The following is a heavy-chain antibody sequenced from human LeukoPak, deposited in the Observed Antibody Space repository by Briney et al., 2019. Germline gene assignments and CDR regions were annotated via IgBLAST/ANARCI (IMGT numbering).Heavy chain of an antibody. Sequence: GGSLRLSCTVSGFTVSINSMSWVRQAPGKGLEWVSFIYSGGNTHYSDSVKGRFTISRDNSKNTLYLQMNSLRAEDTAVYYCARAYCSGGSCYPYYYYMDVWGKGTTVTISS. CDR3: ARAYCSGGSCYPYYYYMDV. V-gene: IGHV3-66*02. CDR1: GFTVSINS. D-gene: IGHD2-15*01. J-gene: IGHJ6*03. CDR2: IYSGGNT.